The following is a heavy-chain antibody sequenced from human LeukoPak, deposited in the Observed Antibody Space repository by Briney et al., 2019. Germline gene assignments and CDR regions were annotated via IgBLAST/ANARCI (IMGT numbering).Heavy chain of an antibody. CDR3: ARDDCSTTPCYAY. J-gene: IGHJ4*02. Sequence: GGSLRLSCAVSGFTFSSYAMSWVRQAPGKGLEWVSAIDAGGTGTYYAASVKGRFTVSRDISKNTVYLQMNGLKAEDTAVYYCARDDCSTTPCYAYWGQGTLVTVSS. D-gene: IGHD2-2*01. V-gene: IGHV3-23*01. CDR1: GFTFSSYA. CDR2: IDAGGTGT.